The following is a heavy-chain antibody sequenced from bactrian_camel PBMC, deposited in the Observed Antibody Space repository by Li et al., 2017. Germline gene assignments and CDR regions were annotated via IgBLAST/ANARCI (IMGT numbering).Heavy chain of an antibody. CDR2: IGTIIT. V-gene: IGHV3S68*01. Sequence: HVQLVESGGGSVQAGGSLRLSCAMSGYTYSSGCMGWFRQAPGKEREGVASIGTIITNYADAVKGRFTISRDNTKNTLFLQMNSLKPEDTAMYYCAADPRIRSCYIARTGRDYNYWGQGTQVTVS. CDR3: AADPRIRSCYIARTGRDYNY. CDR1: GYTYSSGC. D-gene: IGHD1*01. J-gene: IGHJ4*01.